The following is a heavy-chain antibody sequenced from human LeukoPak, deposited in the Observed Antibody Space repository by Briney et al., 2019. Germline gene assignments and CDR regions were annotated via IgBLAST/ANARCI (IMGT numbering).Heavy chain of an antibody. V-gene: IGHV4-39*01. CDR2: IYNSGST. CDR3: ARDRSSYFDY. CDR1: GGFISSSSYY. Sequence: PSETLSLTCSVSGGFISSSSYYWGWIRQPPGKGLEWIGSIYNSGSTYYNPSLKSRVTISVDTSKNQFALKLSSVTAADTAVYYCARDRSSYFDYWGQGTLVTVSS. D-gene: IGHD1-14*01. J-gene: IGHJ4*02.